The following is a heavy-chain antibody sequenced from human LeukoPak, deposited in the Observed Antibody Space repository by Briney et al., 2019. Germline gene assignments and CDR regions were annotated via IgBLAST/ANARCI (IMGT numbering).Heavy chain of an antibody. D-gene: IGHD1-26*01. CDR2: IWYDGGIQ. J-gene: IGHJ3*02. CDR3: AKDWDGGAFDI. Sequence: GGSLRLSCAASGFNFSSYAMHWVRHSPGKGLEWMTGIWYDGGIQYYTDSVKGRFTVFRDNSENTLYLQMNSLRVDDTAVYYCAKDWDGGAFDIWGQGTMVTVSS. CDR1: GFNFSSYA. V-gene: IGHV3-33*03.